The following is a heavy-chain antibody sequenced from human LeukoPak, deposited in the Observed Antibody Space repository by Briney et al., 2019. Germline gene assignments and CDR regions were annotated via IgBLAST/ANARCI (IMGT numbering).Heavy chain of an antibody. CDR2: MNPSSGYT. V-gene: IGHV1-8*01. J-gene: IGHJ2*01. D-gene: IGHD1-14*01. CDR1: GYPSTTYD. Sequence: GASVKVSRKASGYPSTTYDINWVRKATGQGLEWMGWMNPSSGYTGYSQKFQGRVTMTRNTSITTAYMELSSLRSEDTAVYYCARISDHNWYFDLWGRGTLVTVSS. CDR3: ARISDHNWYFDL.